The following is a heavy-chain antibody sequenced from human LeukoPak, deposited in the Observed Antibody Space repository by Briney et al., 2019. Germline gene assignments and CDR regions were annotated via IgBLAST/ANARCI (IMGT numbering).Heavy chain of an antibody. CDR3: ARISSTYYFDY. CDR1: GFSLSTSGVG. Sequence: ESGPTLVNPTQTLTLTCTFSGFSLSTSGVGVGWIRQPPVKALEWLALIYCNDDKHYSPSLKSRLTITKDTSKNQVVLTMTNMDPVDTATYYCARISSTYYFDYWGQGTLVTVSS. J-gene: IGHJ4*02. V-gene: IGHV2-5*01. CDR2: IYCNDDK. D-gene: IGHD2-15*01.